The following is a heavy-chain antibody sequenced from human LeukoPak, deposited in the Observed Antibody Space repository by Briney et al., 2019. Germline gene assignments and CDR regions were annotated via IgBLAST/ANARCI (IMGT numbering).Heavy chain of an antibody. J-gene: IGHJ4*02. D-gene: IGHD3-22*01. CDR2: ISGSGGST. CDR1: GFTFTSFG. CDR3: ARGNDSSGYWSRQFDY. V-gene: IGHV3-23*01. Sequence: GGSLRLSCAASGFTFTSFGMSWVRQAPGKGLEWVSTISGSGGSTYYADSVKGRFTISRDNSKNTLYLQMGSLRAEDMAVYYCARGNDSSGYWSRQFDYWGQGTLVTVSS.